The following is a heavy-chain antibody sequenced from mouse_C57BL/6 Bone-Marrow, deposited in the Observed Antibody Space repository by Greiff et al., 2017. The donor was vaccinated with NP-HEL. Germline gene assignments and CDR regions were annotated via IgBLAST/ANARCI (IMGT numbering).Heavy chain of an antibody. D-gene: IGHD1-1*01. CDR3: ARENYYGPYWYFDV. CDR1: GYSITSGYY. CDR2: ISYDGSN. V-gene: IGHV3-6*01. Sequence: EVQLQQSGPGLVKPSQSLSLTCSVTGYSITSGYYWNWIRQFPGNKLEWMGYISYDGSNNYNPSLKNRISITRDTSKNKFFLKLNSVTTEDTATYYCARENYYGPYWYFDVWGTGTTVTVSS. J-gene: IGHJ1*03.